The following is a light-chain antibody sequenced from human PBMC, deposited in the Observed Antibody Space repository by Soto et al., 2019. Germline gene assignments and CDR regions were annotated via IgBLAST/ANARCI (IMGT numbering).Light chain of an antibody. CDR1: QSLLYSSNNRHY. V-gene: IGKV4-1*01. Sequence: DIVMTQSPDSLALSLGERTTINCKSSQSLLYSSNNRHYLAWYQQKPGQPPKLLIYWASTRESGVPDRFSGSGSGTDFTLTISSLQAEYVAVYYCQQSYSNPTFGGGTEVAI. CDR3: QQSYSNPT. CDR2: WAS. J-gene: IGKJ4*01.